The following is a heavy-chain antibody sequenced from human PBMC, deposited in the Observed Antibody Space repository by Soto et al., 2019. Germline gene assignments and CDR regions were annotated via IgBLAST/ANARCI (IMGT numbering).Heavy chain of an antibody. CDR3: ARGDGYNWAFDP. D-gene: IGHD5-12*01. J-gene: IGHJ5*02. V-gene: IGHV1-3*01. CDR1: GYTFTSYA. Sequence: ASVKVSCKASGYTFTSYAMHWVRQAPGQRLEWMGWIDAGNGNTKYSQKLQGRVTMTTDTSTSTAYMELRSLRSDDTAVYYCARGDGYNWAFDPWGQGTLVTVSS. CDR2: IDAGNGNT.